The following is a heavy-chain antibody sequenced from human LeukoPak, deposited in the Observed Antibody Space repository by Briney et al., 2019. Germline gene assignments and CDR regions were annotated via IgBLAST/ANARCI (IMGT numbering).Heavy chain of an antibody. CDR2: IYYSGST. D-gene: IGHD4-17*01. CDR3: ARLYGDYVGY. Sequence: SETLSLTSTVSGGSISSYYWSWIRQPPGKGLEWIGYIYYSGSTNYNPSLKSRVTISVDTSKNQFSLKLSSVTAADTAVYYCARLYGDYVGYWGQGTLVTVSS. J-gene: IGHJ4*02. CDR1: GGSISSYY. V-gene: IGHV4-59*08.